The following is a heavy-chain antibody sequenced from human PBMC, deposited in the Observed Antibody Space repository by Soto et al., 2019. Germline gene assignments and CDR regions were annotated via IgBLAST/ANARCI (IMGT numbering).Heavy chain of an antibody. CDR2: IKQDGSEK. D-gene: IGHD4-17*01. V-gene: IGHV3-7*01. J-gene: IGHJ2*01. CDR3: ARDYGDYAL. Sequence: EVQLVESGGGLVQPGGSLRLSCAASGFTFSSYWWSGVPKAPGKGLEWVANIKQDGSEKYYVDSVKGRFTISRDNAKNSLYLQMNSLRAEDTAVYYCARDYGDYALWGRGTLVTVSS. CDR1: GFTFSSYW.